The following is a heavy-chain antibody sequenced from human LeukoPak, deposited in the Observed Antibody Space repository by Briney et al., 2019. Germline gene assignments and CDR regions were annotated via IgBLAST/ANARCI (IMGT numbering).Heavy chain of an antibody. D-gene: IGHD2-21*01. J-gene: IGHJ5*02. CDR1: GGFISGSSYY. Sequence: SETLSLTCTVSGGFISGSSYYWAWIRQPPGKGLEWIGTIYSSGSTYYNPSLKSRVTISVDTSKNQFSLKLSSVTAADTAVYYCASDLMTSQIIAMGDWSDPWGQGILVTVSS. CDR2: IYSSGST. CDR3: ASDLMTSQIIAMGDWSDP. V-gene: IGHV4-39*07.